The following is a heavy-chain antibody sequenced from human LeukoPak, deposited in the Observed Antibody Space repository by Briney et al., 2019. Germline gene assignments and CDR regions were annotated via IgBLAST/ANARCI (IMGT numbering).Heavy chain of an antibody. V-gene: IGHV3-21*01. Sequence: GGSLRLSCAVSGFTFSSYNMNWVRQAPGKGLEWVSSISSSSSYIYYADSVKGRFAISRDNAKNSLYLQMNSLRAEDTAVYYCARGSGSFDYWGQGTLVTVSS. CDR2: ISSSSSYI. CDR3: ARGSGSFDY. CDR1: GFTFSSYN. D-gene: IGHD1-26*01. J-gene: IGHJ4*02.